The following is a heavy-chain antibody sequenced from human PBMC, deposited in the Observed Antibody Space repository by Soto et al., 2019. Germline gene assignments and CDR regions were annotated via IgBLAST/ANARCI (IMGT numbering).Heavy chain of an antibody. V-gene: IGHV1-18*01. CDR2: ISAYNGNT. Sequence: SVKVSCKASGYPFTSYGISWVRQAPGQGLEWMGWISAYNGNTNYAQKFQGRVTITADESTSTAYMELSSLRSEDTAVYYCASPRPSGSPNPWLDPWGQGTLVTVSS. D-gene: IGHD1-26*01. CDR1: GYPFTSYG. J-gene: IGHJ5*02. CDR3: ASPRPSGSPNPWLDP.